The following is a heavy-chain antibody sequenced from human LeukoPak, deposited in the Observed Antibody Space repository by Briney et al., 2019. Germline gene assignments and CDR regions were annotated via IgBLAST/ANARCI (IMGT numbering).Heavy chain of an antibody. Sequence: ASVKVSCKASGYTFTSYYMHWVRQAPGQGLEWMGIINPSGGGTSYAQKFQGRVTMTRDTSTSTVYMELSSLRSEDTAVYHCAREGLVAADAFDIWGQGTMVTVPS. CDR1: GYTFTSYY. D-gene: IGHD2-2*01. V-gene: IGHV1-46*01. J-gene: IGHJ3*02. CDR2: INPSGGGT. CDR3: AREGLVAADAFDI.